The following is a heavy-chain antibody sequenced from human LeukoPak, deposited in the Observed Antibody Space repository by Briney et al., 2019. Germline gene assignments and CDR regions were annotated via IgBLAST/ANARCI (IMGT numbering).Heavy chain of an antibody. D-gene: IGHD2-15*01. Sequence: PGRSLRLSCAASGFTFSKYGMQWVRQAPGKGLEWVAVIWSDGSDRQYADSVKGRFTISRDNSKNTVSLEMNSLRVEDTAVYYCARDGGCSGGNCYQRFDYWGQGTLVTVSS. CDR2: IWSDGSDR. V-gene: IGHV3-33*01. J-gene: IGHJ4*02. CDR3: ARDGGCSGGNCYQRFDY. CDR1: GFTFSKYG.